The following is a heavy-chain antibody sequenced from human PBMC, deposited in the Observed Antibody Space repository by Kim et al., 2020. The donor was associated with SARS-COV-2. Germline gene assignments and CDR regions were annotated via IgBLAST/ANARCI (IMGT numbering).Heavy chain of an antibody. CDR1: GGSFSGYH. D-gene: IGHD1-26*01. Sequence: SETLSLTCAFSGGSFSGYHWSWIRQPPGQGLEWIGEINDSGSFNYNPSLKSRVTISADTSKNHFSLKVTSVTAADTAVYFCSRGERHAWPVGRYWGQGTLVTVS. CDR3: SRGERHAWPVGRY. J-gene: IGHJ4*02. CDR2: INDSGSF. V-gene: IGHV4-34*01.